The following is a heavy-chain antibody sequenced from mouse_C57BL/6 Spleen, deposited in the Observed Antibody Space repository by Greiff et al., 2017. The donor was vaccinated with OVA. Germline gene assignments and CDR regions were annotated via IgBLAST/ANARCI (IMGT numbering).Heavy chain of an antibody. D-gene: IGHD1-1*01. Sequence: EVMLVESGGGLVQPKGSLQLSCAASGFTFNTYAMHWVRQAPGKGLEWVARIRSKSSNYATYYADSVKDRFTISRDDSQSMLYLQMNNLKTEDTAMYYCVREGYYYGSSYEDYYAMDYWGQGTSVTVSS. CDR1: GFTFNTYA. CDR3: VREGYYYGSSYEDYYAMDY. V-gene: IGHV10-3*01. CDR2: IRSKSSNYAT. J-gene: IGHJ4*01.